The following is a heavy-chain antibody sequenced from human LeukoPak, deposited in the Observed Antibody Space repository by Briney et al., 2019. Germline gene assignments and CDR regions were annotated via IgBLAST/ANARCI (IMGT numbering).Heavy chain of an antibody. CDR1: GYTFTSYY. D-gene: IGHD6-13*01. CDR2: INPSGGST. J-gene: IGHJ4*02. CDR3: ARARRGSSSWYWPYFDY. Sequence: GASVKVSCKASGYTFTSYYMHWVRLAPGQVFEWMGIINPSGGSTSYAQKFQGRVTITADESTSTAYMELSSLRSEDTAVYYCARARRGSSSWYWPYFDYWGQGTLVTVSS. V-gene: IGHV1-46*01.